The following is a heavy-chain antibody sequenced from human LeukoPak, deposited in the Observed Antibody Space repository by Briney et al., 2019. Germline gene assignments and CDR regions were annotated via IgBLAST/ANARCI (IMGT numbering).Heavy chain of an antibody. J-gene: IGHJ4*02. D-gene: IGHD1-26*01. V-gene: IGHV3-21*04. CDR3: AKRLTYSGSYRGYFDY. CDR1: GFTFSSYS. Sequence: GGSLRLSCAASGFTFSSYSMNWVRQAPGKGLEWVSSISSSSSYIYYADSVKGRFTISRDNSKNTLYLQMNSLRAEDTAVYFCAKRLTYSGSYRGYFDYWGQGTLVTVSS. CDR2: ISSSSSYI.